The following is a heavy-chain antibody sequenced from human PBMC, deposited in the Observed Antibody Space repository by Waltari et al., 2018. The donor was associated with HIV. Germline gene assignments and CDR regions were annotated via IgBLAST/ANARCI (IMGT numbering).Heavy chain of an antibody. D-gene: IGHD2-15*01. CDR1: GGSFSGYY. Sequence: QVQLQQWGAGLLKPSETLSLTCAVYGGSFSGYYWSWIRQPPGKGLEWIGEINHSGSTNPDPSLKSRVTISVDTSKTQFSRKLSSVTAADTAVYYCAVGYCSGGSCYSDYYYGMDVWGQGTTVTVSS. J-gene: IGHJ6*02. CDR3: AVGYCSGGSCYSDYYYGMDV. CDR2: INHSGST. V-gene: IGHV4-34*01.